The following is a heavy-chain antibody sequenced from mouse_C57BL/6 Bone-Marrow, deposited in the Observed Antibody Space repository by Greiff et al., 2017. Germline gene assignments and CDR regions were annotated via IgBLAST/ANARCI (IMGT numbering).Heavy chain of an antibody. CDR3: ARSFITTVVDWYFDV. V-gene: IGHV5-15*01. D-gene: IGHD1-1*01. Sequence: EVKLMESGGGLVQPGGSLKLSCAASGFTFSDYGMAWVRQAPRKGPEWVAFISNLAYSIYYADTVTGRFTISRENAKNTLYLEMSSLRSEDTAMYYCARSFITTVVDWYFDVWGTGTTVTVSS. CDR2: ISNLAYSI. CDR1: GFTFSDYG. J-gene: IGHJ1*03.